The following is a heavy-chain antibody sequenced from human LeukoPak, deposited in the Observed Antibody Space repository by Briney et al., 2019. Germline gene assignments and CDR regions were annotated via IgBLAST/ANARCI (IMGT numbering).Heavy chain of an antibody. V-gene: IGHV3-23*01. CDR1: GFTFSTYA. J-gene: IGHJ4*02. CDR3: AKAGSRGYYFDY. CDR2: ISGSGGST. Sequence: GGSLRLSCAASGFTFSTYAMTWVRQAPGKGLEWVSGISGSGGSTYYADSVKGRFTISRDNSKNTLYLQMNSLRAEDTAVYYCAKAGSRGYYFDYWGQGTLVTVSS. D-gene: IGHD2-2*01.